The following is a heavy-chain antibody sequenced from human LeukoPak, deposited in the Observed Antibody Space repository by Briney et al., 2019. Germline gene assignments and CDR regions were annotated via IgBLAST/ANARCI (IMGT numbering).Heavy chain of an antibody. CDR3: AKKLKWGYQLPNYFDY. Sequence: GGSLRLSCAASGFTFSSYAMSWVRQAPGKGLEWVSAISGSGGSTYYADSVKGRFTISRDNSKNTLYLQMNSLRAEDTAVYYCAKKLKWGYQLPNYFDYWGQGTLVTVSS. J-gene: IGHJ4*02. D-gene: IGHD2-2*01. CDR2: ISGSGGST. V-gene: IGHV3-23*01. CDR1: GFTFSSYA.